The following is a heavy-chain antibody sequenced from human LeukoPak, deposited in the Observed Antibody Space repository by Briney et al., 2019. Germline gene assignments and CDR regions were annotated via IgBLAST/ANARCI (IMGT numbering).Heavy chain of an antibody. CDR1: GFTFGDYV. CDR2: IRTKAYGGTT. CDR3: TRGLSYYASGSYLY. Sequence: PGRSLRLSCTASGFTFGDYVMSWVRQAPGKGLEWVGFIRTKAYGGTTQYAASVKGRFTISRDDSINVAYLEMNSLQTEDTAMYYCTRGLSYYASGSYLYWGQGTLVTVPS. V-gene: IGHV3-49*04. J-gene: IGHJ4*02. D-gene: IGHD3-10*01.